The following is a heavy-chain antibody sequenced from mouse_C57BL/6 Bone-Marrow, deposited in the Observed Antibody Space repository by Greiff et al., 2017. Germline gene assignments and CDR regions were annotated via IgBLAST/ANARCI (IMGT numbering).Heavy chain of an antibody. CDR2: ISDGGSYT. Sequence: VQGVESGGGLVKPGGSLKLSCAASGFTFSSYAMSWVRQTPEKRLEWVATISDGGSYTYYPDNVKGRFTISRDNAKNNLYLHMSHLKSEDTAMYYCARDFTTVVDWYFDVWGTGTTVTVSS. V-gene: IGHV5-4*01. D-gene: IGHD1-1*01. CDR3: ARDFTTVVDWYFDV. CDR1: GFTFSSYA. J-gene: IGHJ1*03.